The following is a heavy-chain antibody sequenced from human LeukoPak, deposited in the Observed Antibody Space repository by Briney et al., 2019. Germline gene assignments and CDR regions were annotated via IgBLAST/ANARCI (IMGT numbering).Heavy chain of an antibody. V-gene: IGHV4-34*01. J-gene: IGHJ5*02. CDR3: ARRMVRASKGSWFDP. D-gene: IGHD3-10*01. CDR1: GGSISSYY. CDR2: INHSGST. Sequence: SETLSLTCTVSGGSISSYYWSWIRQPPGKGLEWIGEINHSGSTNYNPSLKSRVTISVDTSKNQFSLKLSSVTAADTAVYYCARRMVRASKGSWFDPWGQGTLVTVSS.